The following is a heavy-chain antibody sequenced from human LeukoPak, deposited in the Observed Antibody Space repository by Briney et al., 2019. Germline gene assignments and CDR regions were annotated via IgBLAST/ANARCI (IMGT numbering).Heavy chain of an antibody. CDR3: ARRNAMDV. CDR2: ISGGGGST. Sequence: GGSLRLSCAASGFTFSSYAMNWVRQAPGKGLEWVSGISGGGGSTYYADSVKGRFTISRDDAKNSLYLQMNSLRAEDTAVYYCARRNAMDVWGQGTTVIVFS. CDR1: GFTFSSYA. V-gene: IGHV3-23*01. J-gene: IGHJ6*02.